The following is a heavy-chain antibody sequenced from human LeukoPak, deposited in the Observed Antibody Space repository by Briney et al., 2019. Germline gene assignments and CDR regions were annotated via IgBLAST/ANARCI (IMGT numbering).Heavy chain of an antibody. Sequence: SETLSLTCTVSGGSISSSSYYWGWIRQPPGKGLEWIGSIYYSGSTYYNPSLKSRVTISVDTSKNQFSLKLSSVTAADTAVYYCARVVPVAGNYYYYYGMDVWGQGTTVTVSS. D-gene: IGHD6-19*01. V-gene: IGHV4-39*07. CDR2: IYYSGST. CDR3: ARVVPVAGNYYYYYGMDV. J-gene: IGHJ6*02. CDR1: GGSISSSSYY.